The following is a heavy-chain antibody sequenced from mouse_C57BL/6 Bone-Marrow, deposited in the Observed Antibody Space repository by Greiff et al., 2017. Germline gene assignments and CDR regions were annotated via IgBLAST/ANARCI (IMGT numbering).Heavy chain of an antibody. J-gene: IGHJ1*03. CDR3: ARKLVAKGYFDV. V-gene: IGHV2-2*01. CDR2: IWSGGST. D-gene: IGHD1-1*01. Sequence: VKLVESGPGLVQPSQSLSITCTVSGFSLTSYGVHWVRQSPGKGLEWLGVIWSGGSTDYNAAFISRLSISKDNSKSQVFFKMNSLQADDTAIYYCARKLVAKGYFDVWGTGTTVTVSS. CDR1: GFSLTSYG.